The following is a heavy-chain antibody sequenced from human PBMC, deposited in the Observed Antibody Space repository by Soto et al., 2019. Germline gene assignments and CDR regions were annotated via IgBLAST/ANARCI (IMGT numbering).Heavy chain of an antibody. CDR3: ARTENDFWSGYYRAPSASAFDI. D-gene: IGHD3-3*01. CDR2: IYYSGST. V-gene: IGHV4-59*12. J-gene: IGHJ3*02. Sequence: PSETLSLTCTVSGGSIGGYYWSWIRQSPGKGLEWIGNIYYSGSTLYNPSLKSRVTISVDTSKNQFSLKLSSVTAADTAVYYCARTENDFWSGYYRAPSASAFDIWGQGTMVTVSS. CDR1: GGSIGGYY.